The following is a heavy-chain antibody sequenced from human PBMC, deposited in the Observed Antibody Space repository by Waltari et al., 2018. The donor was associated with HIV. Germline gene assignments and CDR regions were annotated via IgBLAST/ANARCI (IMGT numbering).Heavy chain of an antibody. CDR3: AKDMSSDDAFDI. CDR2: ISWNSGSI. CDR1: GFTFDNYA. J-gene: IGHJ3*02. Sequence: EVKLVESGGGLVQPGRSLRLSCAASGFTFDNYAMHWVRQAPGKGLEWVSGISWNSGSIGYADSVKGRFTISRDNAKNSLYLQMNSLRAEDTALYYCAKDMSSDDAFDIWGQGTMVTVSS. V-gene: IGHV3-9*01.